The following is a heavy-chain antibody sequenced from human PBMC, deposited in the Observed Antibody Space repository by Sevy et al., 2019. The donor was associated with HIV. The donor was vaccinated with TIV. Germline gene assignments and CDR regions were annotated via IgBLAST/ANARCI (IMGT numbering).Heavy chain of an antibody. J-gene: IGHJ4*02. CDR2: IYYTGRV. CDR1: GGSIGSYY. V-gene: IGHV4-59*13. CDR3: AGSRFGNGYLDY. D-gene: IGHD2-8*01. Sequence: SETLSLTCSVSGGSIGSYYWAWVRQPPGKGLEWIGNIYYTGRVDYNHSLQSRVAMSVDTSKNQFSLALMSVTAADAAVYYCAGSRFGNGYLDYWGQGALVTVST.